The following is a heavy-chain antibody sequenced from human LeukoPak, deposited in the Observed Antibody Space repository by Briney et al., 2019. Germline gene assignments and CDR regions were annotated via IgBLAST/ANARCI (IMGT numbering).Heavy chain of an antibody. J-gene: IGHJ4*02. Sequence: SETLSLTCAVYGGSFSGYYWSWIRQPPGKGLEWIGEINHSGSTNYNPSLKSRVTISVDTSKNQFSLRLSSVTAADTAVYYCARGHHYYGSGSYYDWGQGTLVTVSS. V-gene: IGHV4-34*01. CDR2: INHSGST. CDR3: ARGHHYYGSGSYYD. D-gene: IGHD3-10*01. CDR1: GGSFSGYY.